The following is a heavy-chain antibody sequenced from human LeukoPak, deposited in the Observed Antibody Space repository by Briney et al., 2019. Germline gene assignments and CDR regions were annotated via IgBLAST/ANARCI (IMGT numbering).Heavy chain of an antibody. CDR3: ARELVLWFGELSYYYYYGMDV. CDR1: GGTYSSYA. D-gene: IGHD3-10*01. Sequence: SVTVSFKACGGTYSSYAISWVRPAPGKGRAWMGGIIPMFGTANYAQKLQGTVTITADESTSTAYMVLSSLRSEDSAVYYCARELVLWFGELSYYYYYGMDVWGQGTTVTVSS. J-gene: IGHJ6*02. CDR2: IIPMFGTA. V-gene: IGHV1-69*13.